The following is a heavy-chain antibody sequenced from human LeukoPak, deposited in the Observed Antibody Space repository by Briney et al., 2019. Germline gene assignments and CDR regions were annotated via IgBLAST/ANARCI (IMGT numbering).Heavy chain of an antibody. CDR3: ARVSPGYFDY. J-gene: IGHJ4*02. Sequence: SVKVSCKASGYTFTGYYMHWVRQAPGQGLEWMGWINPNNGGTNYAQKFQGRVTMTRDTSISTAYMELSRLKSDDTAVYYCARVSPGYFDYWGQGALVTVSS. CDR2: INPNNGGT. V-gene: IGHV1-2*02. CDR1: GYTFTGYY.